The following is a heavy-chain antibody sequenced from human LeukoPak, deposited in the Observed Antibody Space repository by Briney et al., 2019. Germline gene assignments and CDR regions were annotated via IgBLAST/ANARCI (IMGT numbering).Heavy chain of an antibody. V-gene: IGHV4-4*07. Sequence: PETLSLTCTVSVGSLSSYYWSWIRQPAGKGLEWIGRIYTSGSTNYNPSLKSRVTMSVDTSKNQFSLKLSSVTAADAAVYYCARDKSLGYCSSTSCTRQINWFDPWGQGTLVTVSS. D-gene: IGHD2-2*01. CDR1: VGSLSSYY. J-gene: IGHJ5*02. CDR3: ARDKSLGYCSSTSCTRQINWFDP. CDR2: IYTSGST.